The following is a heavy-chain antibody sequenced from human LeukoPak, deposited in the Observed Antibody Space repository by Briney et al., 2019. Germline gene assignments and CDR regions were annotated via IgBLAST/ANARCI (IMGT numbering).Heavy chain of an antibody. CDR1: GGTFSSYA. V-gene: IGHV1-69*13. J-gene: IGHJ4*02. D-gene: IGHD3-22*01. CDR2: IIPIFGTA. CDR3: ASRSGSSGYSYFDY. Sequence: SVKVSCKASGGTFSSYAISRVRQAPGQGLEWMGGIIPIFGTANYAQKFQGRVTITADESTSTAYMELSSLRSEDTAVYYCASRSGSSGYSYFDYWGQGTLVTVSS.